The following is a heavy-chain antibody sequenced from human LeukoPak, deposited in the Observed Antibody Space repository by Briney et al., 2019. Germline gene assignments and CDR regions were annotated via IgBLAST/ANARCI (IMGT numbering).Heavy chain of an antibody. CDR3: ARTPVTRGPYFDY. CDR1: GFTFSSYW. V-gene: IGHV3-7*01. D-gene: IGHD4-17*01. J-gene: IGHJ4*02. CDR2: IKQDGSEK. Sequence: GGSLSLSCAASGFTFSSYWMSWVRQAPGKGMEWVANIKQDGSEKYYVDSVKGRFTISRDNAKNSLYLQMNSLRAEDTAVYYCARTPVTRGPYFDYWGQGTLVTVSS.